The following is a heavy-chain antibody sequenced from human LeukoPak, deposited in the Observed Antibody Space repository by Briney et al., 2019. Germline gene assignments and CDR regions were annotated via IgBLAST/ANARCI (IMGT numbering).Heavy chain of an antibody. V-gene: IGHV4-59*01. J-gene: IGHJ6*04. Sequence: SETLSLTCTVSGGSISSYYWSWIRQPPGKGLEWIGYIYYSGSTNYNPSLKSRVTISVDTSKNQFSLKLSSVTAADTAVYYCARISIAAAGTNNYYYYGRDVWGEGTTVSVSS. CDR2: IYYSGST. D-gene: IGHD6-13*01. CDR1: GGSISSYY. CDR3: ARISIAAAGTNNYYYYGRDV.